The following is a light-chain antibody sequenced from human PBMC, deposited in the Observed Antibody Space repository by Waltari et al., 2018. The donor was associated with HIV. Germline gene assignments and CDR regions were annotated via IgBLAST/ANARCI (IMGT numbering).Light chain of an antibody. V-gene: IGLV1-51*02. J-gene: IGLJ1*01. CDR1: SSNIGNNY. CDR2: ETN. CDR3: GTWDSSLSSYV. Sequence: QSVLTQPPTVSAAPGQKVTISCSGSSSNIGNNYGSWYQQLPGTAPKLLIYETNKRPPGIPDLFSGSKSGTSATLGITGRQTGDEADYYCGTWDSSLSSYVFGTGTKVTVL.